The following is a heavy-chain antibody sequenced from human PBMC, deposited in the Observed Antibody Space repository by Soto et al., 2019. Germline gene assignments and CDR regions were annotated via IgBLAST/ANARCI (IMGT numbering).Heavy chain of an antibody. D-gene: IGHD3-22*01. CDR2: INSDGSST. J-gene: IGHJ4*02. CDR1: GFTFSSYW. V-gene: IGHV3-74*01. CDR3: AIRASYYDSSGYFDY. Sequence: GGSLRLSCAASGFTFSSYWMHWVRQAPGKGLVWVSRINSDGSSTSYADSVKGRFTISRDNAKNTLYLQMNSLRAEDMAVYYCAIRASYYDSSGYFDYWGQGTLVTVSS.